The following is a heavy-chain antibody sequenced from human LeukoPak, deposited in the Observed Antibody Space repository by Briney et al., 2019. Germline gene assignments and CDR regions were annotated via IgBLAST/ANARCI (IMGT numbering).Heavy chain of an antibody. CDR1: GGSISSYY. V-gene: IGHV4-59*12. J-gene: IGHJ4*02. CDR3: AREDRELAPFDY. CDR2: IYYSGST. Sequence: SETLSLTCTVSGGSISSYYWSWVRQPPGKGLEWIGYIYYSGSTNYNPSLKSRVTISVDTSKNQLSLKLSSVTAADTAVYYCAREDRELAPFDYWGQGTLVTVSS. D-gene: IGHD1-26*01.